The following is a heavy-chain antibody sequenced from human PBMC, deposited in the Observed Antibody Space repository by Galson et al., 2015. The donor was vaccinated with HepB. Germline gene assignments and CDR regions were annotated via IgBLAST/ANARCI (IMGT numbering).Heavy chain of an antibody. CDR1: GFTFSSYA. V-gene: IGHV3-23*01. Sequence: SLRLSCAASGFTFSSYAMSWVRQAPGKGLEWVSAISGSGGSTYYADSVKGRFTISRDNSKNTLYLQMNSLRAEDTAVYYCAKDLLQPTMGDPRGPVGGLWGQGTLVTVSS. CDR2: ISGSGGST. J-gene: IGHJ4*02. CDR3: AKDLLQPTMGDPRGPVGGL. D-gene: IGHD4/OR15-4a*01.